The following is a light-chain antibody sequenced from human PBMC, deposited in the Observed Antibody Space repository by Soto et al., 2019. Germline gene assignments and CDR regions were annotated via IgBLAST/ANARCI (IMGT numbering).Light chain of an antibody. V-gene: IGKV1-8*01. CDR2: AAS. J-gene: IGKJ1*01. CDR3: QQLNRW. CDR1: QGISSY. Sequence: AIRMTQSPSSLSASTGDRVTITCRASQGISSYLAWYQQKPGKAPKLLIYAASTLQSGVPSRFSGSGSGTDFTLTISCLQSEDFATYYCQQLNRWFGQGTKVEIK.